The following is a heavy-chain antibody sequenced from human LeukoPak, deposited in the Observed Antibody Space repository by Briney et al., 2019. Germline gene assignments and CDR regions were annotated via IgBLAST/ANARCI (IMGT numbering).Heavy chain of an antibody. J-gene: IGHJ4*02. Sequence: PSETLSLTCTVSGGSISSYYWSWIRQPPGKGLEWIGYIYYSGSTNYNPSLKSRVTISVDTSKNQFSLKLSSVTAADTAVYYCARVYSSSWYYSDYWGQGTLVTVSS. CDR3: ARVYSSSWYYSDY. CDR2: IYYSGST. D-gene: IGHD6-13*01. CDR1: GGSISSYY. V-gene: IGHV4-59*01.